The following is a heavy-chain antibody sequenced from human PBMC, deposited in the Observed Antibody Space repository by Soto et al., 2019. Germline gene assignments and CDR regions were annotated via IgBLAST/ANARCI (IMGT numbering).Heavy chain of an antibody. CDR3: VRTTAVAGTQEFDF. CDR2: ISYDDGTNK. Sequence: QVQLVDSGGGVVQPGRSLRLSCAASGFTFNSFNMHWVRRAPGKGLEWVALISYDDGTNKYYADSVKGRFTISRDNSKNTLYLQMNSLRVEDTAVYYCVRTTAVAGTQEFDFWGQGTLVTVSS. J-gene: IGHJ4*02. D-gene: IGHD6-19*01. CDR1: GFTFNSFN. V-gene: IGHV3-30-3*01.